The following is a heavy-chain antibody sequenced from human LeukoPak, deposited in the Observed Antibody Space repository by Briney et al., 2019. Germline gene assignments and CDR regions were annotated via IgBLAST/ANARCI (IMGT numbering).Heavy chain of an antibody. CDR3: ARRAIDYGGNSADL. V-gene: IGHV4-4*07. D-gene: IGHD4-23*01. J-gene: IGHJ2*01. CDR2: IYTSGST. Sequence: SETLSLTCTVSGGSISSYFWNWIRQPAGKGLEWIGRIYTSGSTNYNPSLKSRVTISVDTSKNQFSLNLSSVTAADTAVYYCARRAIDYGGNSADLWGRGTLVTVSS. CDR1: GGSISSYF.